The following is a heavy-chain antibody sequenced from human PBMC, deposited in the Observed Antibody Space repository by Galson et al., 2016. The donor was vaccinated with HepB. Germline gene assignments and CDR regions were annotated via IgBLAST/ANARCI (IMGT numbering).Heavy chain of an antibody. Sequence: SLRLSCAASGFIFSDYHINWIRQAPGKGLEWISYISSSSNTIHYADSVKGRFTVSRDYAKNSLYPQMNSLRAEDTAVYYCARDSSSGYVIDAFDIWGQGTMVTVSS. J-gene: IGHJ3*02. V-gene: IGHV3-11*04. D-gene: IGHD5-12*01. CDR3: ARDSSSGYVIDAFDI. CDR2: ISSSSNTI. CDR1: GFIFSDYH.